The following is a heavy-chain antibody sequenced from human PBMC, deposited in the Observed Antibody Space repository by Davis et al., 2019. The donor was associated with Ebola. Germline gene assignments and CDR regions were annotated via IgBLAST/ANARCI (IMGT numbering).Heavy chain of an antibody. D-gene: IGHD6-19*01. Sequence: GESLKISCAASGFTFSNYAMHWVRKAPGKGLGWVAVIWSDGGNKYYAESVKGRFTVSRDNSKSTLYLHLNSLRAEDTAVYYCAKDLPDGYSSGWLNWFDPWGQGTLVTVSS. CDR3: AKDLPDGYSSGWLNWFDP. CDR1: GFTFSNYA. CDR2: IWSDGGNK. V-gene: IGHV3-33*06. J-gene: IGHJ5*02.